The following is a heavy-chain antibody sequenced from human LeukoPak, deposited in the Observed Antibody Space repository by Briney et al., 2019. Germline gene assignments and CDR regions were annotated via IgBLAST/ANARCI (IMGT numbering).Heavy chain of an antibody. CDR2: ISSSSSYI. J-gene: IGHJ4*02. Sequence: GGSLRLSCAASGFTFSSYSMNWVRQAPGKGLEWVSSISSSSSYIYYADSVKGRFTISRDNAKNSLYLQMNSLRAEDTAVYYCARGLHGDYVNYWGQGTLVTVSS. V-gene: IGHV3-21*01. CDR1: GFTFSSYS. CDR3: ARGLHGDYVNY. D-gene: IGHD4-17*01.